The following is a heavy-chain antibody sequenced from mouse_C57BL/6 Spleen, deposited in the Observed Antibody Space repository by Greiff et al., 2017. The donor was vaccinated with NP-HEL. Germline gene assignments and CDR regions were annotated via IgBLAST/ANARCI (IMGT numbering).Heavy chain of an antibody. CDR2: ISYDGSN. CDR3: AREPYDYDVVFAY. V-gene: IGHV3-6*01. J-gene: IGHJ3*01. CDR1: GYSITSGYY. Sequence: EVKLMESGPGLVKPSQSLSLTCSVTGYSITSGYYWNWIRQFPGNKLEWMGYISYDGSNNYNPSLKNRISITRDTSKNQFFLKLNSVTTEDTATYYCAREPYDYDVVFAYWGQGTLVTVSA. D-gene: IGHD2-4*01.